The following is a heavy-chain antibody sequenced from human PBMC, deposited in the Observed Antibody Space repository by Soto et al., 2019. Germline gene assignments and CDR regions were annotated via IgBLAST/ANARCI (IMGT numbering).Heavy chain of an antibody. Sequence: QVQLVESGGGVVQPGRSLRLSCAASGFTFSSYAMHWVRQAPGKGLEWVADISYDGSNKYYADSVTGRFTISRDNSMNSLYLQLSSVGKDDKAVSYCARSLERDDYNWGYFDPWGRGTLVAVSS. CDR1: GFTFSSYA. CDR2: ISYDGSNK. D-gene: IGHD3-16*01. V-gene: IGHV3-30-3*01. CDR3: ARSLERDDYNWGYFDP. J-gene: IGHJ2*01.